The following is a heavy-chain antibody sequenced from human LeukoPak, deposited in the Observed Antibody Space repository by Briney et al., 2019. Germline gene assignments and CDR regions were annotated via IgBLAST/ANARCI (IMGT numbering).Heavy chain of an antibody. D-gene: IGHD3-22*01. J-gene: IGHJ4*02. CDR3: ARDLSGYYYDSSGYSTLSGFDY. CDR2: ISYDGSNK. V-gene: IGHV3-30*04. CDR1: GFTFSSYA. Sequence: GRSLRLSCAASGFTFSSYAMHWVRQAPGKGLEWVAVISYDGSNKYYADSVKGRFTISRDNSKNTLYLQMNSLRAEDTAVYYCARDLSGYYYDSSGYSTLSGFDYWGQGTLVTVSS.